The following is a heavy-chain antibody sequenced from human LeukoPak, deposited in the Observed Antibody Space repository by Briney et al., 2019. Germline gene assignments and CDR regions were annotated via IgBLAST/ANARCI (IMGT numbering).Heavy chain of an antibody. J-gene: IGHJ4*02. D-gene: IGHD3-22*01. V-gene: IGHV4-34*01. CDR3: ARASDSSGYYYGREFDY. CDR1: GGSFSGYY. Sequence: SETLSLTCAVYGGSFSGYYWSWIRQPPGKGLEWIGEINHSGSTNYNPSLKSRVTISVDTSKNQFSRKLSSVTAADTAVYYCARASDSSGYYYGREFDYWGQGTLVTVSS. CDR2: INHSGST.